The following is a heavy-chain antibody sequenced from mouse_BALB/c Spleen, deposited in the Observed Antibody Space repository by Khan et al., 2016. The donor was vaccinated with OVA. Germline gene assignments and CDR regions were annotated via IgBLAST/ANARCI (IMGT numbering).Heavy chain of an antibody. V-gene: IGHV5-6*01. Sequence: EVELVESGGDFVRPGGSLKLSCAASGFTFSTYGMSWVRQTPDKRLEWVATINTGGAYTYYPDTVKGRFTISRDNAKNTLYLQLSSLKSEDTAIYYCARLAYYYNSEGFAYWGRGNLVTVSA. CDR2: INTGGAYT. J-gene: IGHJ3*01. D-gene: IGHD1-1*01. CDR1: GFTFSTYG. CDR3: ARLAYYYNSEGFAY.